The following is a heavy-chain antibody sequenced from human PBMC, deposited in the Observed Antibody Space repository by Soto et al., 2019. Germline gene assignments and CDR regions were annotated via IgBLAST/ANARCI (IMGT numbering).Heavy chain of an antibody. CDR3: ARRYGSGSYYDTPFDS. CDR2: IYYSGST. CDR1: GGSISSYY. D-gene: IGHD3-10*01. V-gene: IGHV4-59*08. J-gene: IGHJ4*02. Sequence: SETLSLTCTVSGGSISSYYWSWIRQPPGKGLEWIGYIYYSGSTNYNPSLKSRVTISVDTSNNQFSLKLSSVTAADTAVYYCARRYGSGSYYDTPFDSWGQGTLVTVSS.